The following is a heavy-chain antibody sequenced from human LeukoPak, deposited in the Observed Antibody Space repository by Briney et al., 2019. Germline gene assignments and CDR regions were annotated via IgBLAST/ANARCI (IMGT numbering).Heavy chain of an antibody. CDR1: GFTFSKYW. Sequence: GGSLRLSCAASGFTFSKYWMLWVRQAPGKGLESVSRINTDGTVTTYADSVKGRFTFSRDNPDNTMFLQMNSVRDEDTAVYYCATKQWLAPPPDSWGQGTPVTVSS. D-gene: IGHD6-19*01. V-gene: IGHV3-74*01. J-gene: IGHJ4*02. CDR3: ATKQWLAPPPDS. CDR2: INTDGTVT.